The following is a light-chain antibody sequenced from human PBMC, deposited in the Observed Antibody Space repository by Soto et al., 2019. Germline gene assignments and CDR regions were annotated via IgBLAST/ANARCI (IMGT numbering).Light chain of an antibody. J-gene: IGKJ4*01. CDR1: RTTNTY. V-gene: IGKV1-39*01. CDR3: QQTYSDIS. Sequence: DVRMPQSPPSLSASVGDTITITCRASRTTNTYLNWFQQKPGERPRLLIYGASTLHDGVPSRVSGRGSGPDFSLTIVCLQPEEYASYHCQQTYSDISFGGGTKV. CDR2: GAS.